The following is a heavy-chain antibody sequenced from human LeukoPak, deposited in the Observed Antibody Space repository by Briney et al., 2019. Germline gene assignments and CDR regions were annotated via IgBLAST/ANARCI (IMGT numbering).Heavy chain of an antibody. V-gene: IGHV4-39*01. J-gene: IGHJ4*02. CDR1: GGPISSSRYS. CDR3: ARVAFGGYSYGYVDF. D-gene: IGHD5-18*01. CDR2: ISYSGST. Sequence: SETLSLTCTVSGGPISSSRYSWGWIRQPPGKRLEWIGTISYSGSTYYNPSLKSRVTISVDASKNQFSLRLTSVTATETAVYYCARVAFGGYSYGYVDFWGQGTLVTVSS.